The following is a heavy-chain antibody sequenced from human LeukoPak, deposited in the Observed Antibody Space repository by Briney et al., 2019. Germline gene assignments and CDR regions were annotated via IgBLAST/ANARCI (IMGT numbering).Heavy chain of an antibody. V-gene: IGHV3-21*01. CDR3: ARTLGPAASRGPSWFDP. J-gene: IGHJ5*02. Sequence: GGSLRLSCAASGFTFSSYSINWVRQAPGKGLEWVSSISGTSTYIYYADSVKGRFTISRDNAKNSLYLQMNSLRAEDTAVYYCARTLGPAASRGPSWFDPWGQGTLVTVSS. CDR1: GFTFSSYS. D-gene: IGHD2-2*01. CDR2: ISGTSTYI.